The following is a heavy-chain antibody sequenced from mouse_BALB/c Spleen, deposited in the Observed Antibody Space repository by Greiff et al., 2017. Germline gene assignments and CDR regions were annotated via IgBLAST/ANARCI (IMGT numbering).Heavy chain of an antibody. CDR3: AREGFYGSSPHWYFDV. CDR2: ISDGGSYT. Sequence: EVQLVESGGGLVKPGGSLKLSCAASGFTFSDYYMYWVRQTPEKRLEWVATISDGGSYTYYPDSVKGRFTISRDNAKNNLYLQMSSLKSEDTAMYYCAREGFYGSSPHWYFDVWGAGTTVTVSS. CDR1: GFTFSDYY. J-gene: IGHJ1*01. V-gene: IGHV5-4*02. D-gene: IGHD1-1*01.